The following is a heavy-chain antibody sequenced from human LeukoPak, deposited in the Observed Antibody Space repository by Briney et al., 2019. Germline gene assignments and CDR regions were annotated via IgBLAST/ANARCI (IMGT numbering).Heavy chain of an antibody. CDR3: ARDSRDGYNVIDYFDY. D-gene: IGHD5-24*01. V-gene: IGHV3-66*01. J-gene: IGHJ4*02. CDR1: GFTFSSYS. CDR2: IYSGGST. Sequence: GGSLRLSCAASGFTFSSYSMNWVRQAPGKGLEWVSVIYSGGSTYYADSVKGRFTISRDNSKNTLYLQMNSLRAEDTAVYYCARDSRDGYNVIDYFDYWGQGTLVTVSS.